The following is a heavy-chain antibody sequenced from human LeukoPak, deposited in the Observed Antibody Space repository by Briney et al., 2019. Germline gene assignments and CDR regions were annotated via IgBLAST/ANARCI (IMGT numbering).Heavy chain of an antibody. CDR3: ARGSGSFDLEQYYYYGMDV. Sequence: GASVKVSCKASGYTFTSYGISWVRQAPGQGLEWMGWISAYNGNTNYAQKRQGTVTMTTDTSTSTAYMELRSLRSDDTAVYYCARGSGSFDLEQYYYYGMDVWGQGTTVTVSS. CDR1: GYTFTSYG. J-gene: IGHJ6*02. D-gene: IGHD3-10*01. V-gene: IGHV1-18*01. CDR2: ISAYNGNT.